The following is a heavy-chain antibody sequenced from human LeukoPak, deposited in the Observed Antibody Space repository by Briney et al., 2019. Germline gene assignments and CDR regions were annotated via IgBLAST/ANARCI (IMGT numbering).Heavy chain of an antibody. J-gene: IGHJ4*02. CDR3: ARVSYYYDSSGHDNDY. CDR2: IYYSGST. CDR1: GGSISSGGYY. Sequence: SETLSLTCTVSGGSISSGGYYWSWIRQHPGKGLEWIGYIYYSGSTYYNPSLKSRVTISLDTSKNQFSLNLSSVTAADTAEYYCARVSYYYDSSGHDNDYWGQGTLVTVSS. D-gene: IGHD3-22*01. V-gene: IGHV4-31*03.